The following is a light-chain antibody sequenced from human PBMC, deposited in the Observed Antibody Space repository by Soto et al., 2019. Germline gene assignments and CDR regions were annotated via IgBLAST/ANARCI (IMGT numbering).Light chain of an antibody. Sequence: DIQLTQSPSFLSESVGDRVTITCRASQGISSYLAWYQQRPGKAPKLLMYGASTLQSGVPSRFSGSASGTTFTLTINNLQPEDFATYYCQQLNNFPRTFGQGTKVE. CDR1: QGISSY. CDR2: GAS. J-gene: IGKJ1*01. CDR3: QQLNNFPRT. V-gene: IGKV1-9*01.